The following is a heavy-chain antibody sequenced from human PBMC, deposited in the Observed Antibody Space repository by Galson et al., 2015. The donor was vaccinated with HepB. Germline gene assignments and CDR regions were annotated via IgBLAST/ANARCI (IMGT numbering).Heavy chain of an antibody. D-gene: IGHD6-19*01. Sequence: SLRLSCAASGFTFSSYAMHWVRQAPGKGLEWVAVISYDGSNKYYADSVKGRFTISRDNSKNTLYLQMNSLRAEDTSVYYCARDRGYSSGWYWLDYWGQGTLVTVSS. CDR1: GFTFSSYA. CDR3: ARDRGYSSGWYWLDY. J-gene: IGHJ4*02. CDR2: ISYDGSNK. V-gene: IGHV3-30-3*01.